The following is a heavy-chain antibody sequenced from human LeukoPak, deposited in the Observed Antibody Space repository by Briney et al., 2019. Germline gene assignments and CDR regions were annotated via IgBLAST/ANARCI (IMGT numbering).Heavy chain of an antibody. D-gene: IGHD6-13*01. CDR3: AGSSWPQRNYFDY. V-gene: IGHV4-39*07. CDR2: IYYSGST. J-gene: IGHJ4*02. CDR1: GGSISSSSYY. Sequence: SETLSLTCTVSGGSISSSSYYWGWIRQPPGKGLEWIGSIYYSGSTYYNPSLKSRVTISVDTSKNQFSLKLSSVTAADTAVYYCAGSSWPQRNYFDYWGQGTLVTVSS.